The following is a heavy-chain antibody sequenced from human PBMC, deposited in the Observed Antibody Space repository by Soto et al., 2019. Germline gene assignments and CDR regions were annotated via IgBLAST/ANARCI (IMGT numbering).Heavy chain of an antibody. J-gene: IGHJ4*02. CDR2: ISAYNGNT. CDR3: ARDLDPYYDILTGHPGPPDFDD. CDR1: GYTFTSYG. Sequence: ASVKVSCKASGYTFTSYGISWVRQAPGQGLEWMGWISAYNGNTNYAQKLQGRVTMTTGTSTSTAYMELRSLRSDDTAVYYCARDLDPYYDILTGHPGPPDFDDWGQGTLVTVSS. V-gene: IGHV1-18*01. D-gene: IGHD3-9*01.